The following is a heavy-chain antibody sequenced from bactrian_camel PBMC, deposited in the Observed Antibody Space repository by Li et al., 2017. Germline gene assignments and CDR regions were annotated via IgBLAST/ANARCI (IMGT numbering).Heavy chain of an antibody. J-gene: IGHJ4*01. V-gene: IGHV3S31*01. Sequence: DVQLVESGGGSVQAGGSLTLSCQASGYTVTAYCMGWFRQSPRKKREGVASIVTGTDTLTAYADSVKGRFTISRDNDKNTLYLQMNSLEPEDTAMYHCAAAPRRLWGGYLNMDQYGYWGQGTQVTVS. D-gene: IGHD4*01. CDR2: IVTGTDTLT. CDR3: AAAPRRLWGGYLNMDQYGY. CDR1: GYTVTAYC.